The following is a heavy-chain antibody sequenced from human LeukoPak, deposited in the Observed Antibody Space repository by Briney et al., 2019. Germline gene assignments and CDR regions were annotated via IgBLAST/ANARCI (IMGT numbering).Heavy chain of an antibody. CDR1: GYSISSGYY. V-gene: IGHV4-38-2*01. Sequence: SETLSLTCAVSGYSISSGYYWGWIRQPPGKGLEWIGSIYHSGSTYYNPSLKSRVTISVDTSKNQFSLKLSSVTAADTAVYYCARGREMATIISWGIDYWGQGTLVTVSS. D-gene: IGHD5-24*01. CDR2: IYHSGST. J-gene: IGHJ4*02. CDR3: ARGREMATIISWGIDY.